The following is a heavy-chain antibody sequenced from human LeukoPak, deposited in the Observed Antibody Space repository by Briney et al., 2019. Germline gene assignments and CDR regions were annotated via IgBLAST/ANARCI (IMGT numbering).Heavy chain of an antibody. D-gene: IGHD2-2*01. CDR2: IIPILGIA. V-gene: IGHV1-69*02. J-gene: IGHJ6*03. CDR3: ARVMYPYYMDV. CDR1: GGTFSSYT. Sequence: SVKVSCKASGGTFSSYTIGWVRQPPGQGLEWMGRIIPILGIANYAQKFQGRVKITADKSTSTAYMELSSLRSEDTAVYYCARVMYPYYMDVWGKGTTVTVSS.